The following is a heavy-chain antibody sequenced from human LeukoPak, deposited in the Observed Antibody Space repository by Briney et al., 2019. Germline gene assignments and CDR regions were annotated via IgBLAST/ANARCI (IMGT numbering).Heavy chain of an antibody. V-gene: IGHV3-21*01. J-gene: IGHJ4*02. CDR1: GFTFSSHS. D-gene: IGHD3-22*01. CDR2: ISSSSSYI. CDR3: ARGLPFYYDSSGYPSGGFLDY. Sequence: GGSLRLSCAASGFTFSSHSMNWVRQAPGKGLEWVSSISSSSSYIYYADSVKGRFTISRDNAKNSLYLQMNSLRAEDTAVYYCARGLPFYYDSSGYPSGGFLDYWGQGTLVTVSS.